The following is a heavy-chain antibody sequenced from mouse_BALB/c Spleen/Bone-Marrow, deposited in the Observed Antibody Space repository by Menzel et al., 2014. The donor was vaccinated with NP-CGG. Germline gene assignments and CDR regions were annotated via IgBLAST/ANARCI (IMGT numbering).Heavy chain of an antibody. CDR1: GFNIKDTY. V-gene: IGHV14-3*02. CDR3: ATMITDWYFDV. D-gene: IGHD2-4*01. J-gene: IGHJ1*01. Sequence: EVQVVESGAELVKPGASVKLSCTASGFNIKDTYMHWVRQRPEQGLEWIGRIDPANGNTKYDPKFQGKATITADTSSNTAYLQLGSLTSEDTAVYYCATMITDWYFDVWGAGTTVTVSS. CDR2: IDPANGNT.